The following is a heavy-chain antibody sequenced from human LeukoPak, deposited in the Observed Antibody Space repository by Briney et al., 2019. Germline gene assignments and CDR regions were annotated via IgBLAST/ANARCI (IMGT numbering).Heavy chain of an antibody. V-gene: IGHV4-34*01. CDR2: INHSGST. CDR1: GGSFSGYY. Sequence: SETLSLTCAVYGGSFSGYYWSWIRQPPGKGLEWIGEINHSGSTNYTPSLKSRVTISVDTSKNQFSLKLSSVTAADTAVYYCAGHIVVVPAAIGYYYYGMDVWGKGTTVTVSS. CDR3: AGHIVVVPAAIGYYYYGMDV. J-gene: IGHJ6*04. D-gene: IGHD2-2*01.